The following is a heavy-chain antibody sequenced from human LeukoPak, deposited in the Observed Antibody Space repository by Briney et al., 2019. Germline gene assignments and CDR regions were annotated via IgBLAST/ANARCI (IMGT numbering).Heavy chain of an antibody. J-gene: IGHJ6*02. CDR3: AREDVYYGSGSSFGMDV. CDR2: ISSSSSYI. V-gene: IGHV3-21*01. D-gene: IGHD3-10*01. CDR1: GFTFSSYS. Sequence: GSLRLSCAASGFTFSSYSMNWVRQAPGKGLEWVSSISSSSSYIYYADSVKGRFTISRDNAKNSLYLQMNSLRAEDTAVYYCAREDVYYGSGSSFGMDVWGQGTTVTVPS.